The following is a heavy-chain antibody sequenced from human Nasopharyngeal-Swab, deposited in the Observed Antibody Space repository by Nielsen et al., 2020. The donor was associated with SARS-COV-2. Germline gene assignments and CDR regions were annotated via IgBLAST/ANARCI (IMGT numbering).Heavy chain of an antibody. D-gene: IGHD3-10*01. Sequence: SVKVSCKASGGTFSSYAISWVRQAPGKGLEGVGGIIPIFGTANYAQKFQGRVTITADESTSTAYMELSSLRSEDTAVYYCARDLISNYYGSGSWSYYYYYGMDVWGQGTTVTVSS. V-gene: IGHV1-69*13. CDR3: ARDLISNYYGSGSWSYYYYYGMDV. CDR2: IIPIFGTA. CDR1: GGTFSSYA. J-gene: IGHJ6*02.